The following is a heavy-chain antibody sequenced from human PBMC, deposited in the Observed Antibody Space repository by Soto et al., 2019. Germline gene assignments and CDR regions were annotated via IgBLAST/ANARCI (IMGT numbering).Heavy chain of an antibody. CDR1: GGTFSSYA. V-gene: IGHV1-69*06. CDR3: AQRHPGSCSSTSCYSFPDDYYGMDV. J-gene: IGHJ6*02. Sequence: ASVKVSCKASGGTFSSYAISWVRQAPGQGLEWMGGIIPIFGTANYAQKFQGRVTITADKSPSTAYMELSSLRSGDTAVYYCAQRHPGSCSSTSCYSFPDDYYGMDVWGQGTTVAVSS. D-gene: IGHD2-2*01. CDR2: IIPIFGTA.